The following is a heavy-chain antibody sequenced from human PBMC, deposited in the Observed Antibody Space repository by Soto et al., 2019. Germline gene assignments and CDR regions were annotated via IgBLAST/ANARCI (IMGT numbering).Heavy chain of an antibody. CDR2: VYYTGST. CDR1: GGSISGSY. Sequence: SETLFLTCSVSGGSISGSYWSWIRQSPGKGLEWLGYVYYTGSTNYSPSLRSRVSISVDTSKNEFSLRLSSVTAADTAVYFCARSVAVPGAHIDYWGQGTQVTVSS. J-gene: IGHJ4*02. V-gene: IGHV4-59*01. CDR3: ARSVAVPGAHIDY. D-gene: IGHD6-19*01.